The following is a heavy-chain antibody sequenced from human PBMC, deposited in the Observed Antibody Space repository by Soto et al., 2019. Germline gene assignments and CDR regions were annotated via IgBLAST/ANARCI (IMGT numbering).Heavy chain of an antibody. CDR1: GFTFSDYY. CDR3: AREPYGDPFLGMDV. CDR2: ISGSGSTL. Sequence: GSLRLSCAASGFTFSDYYMNWIRQAPGKGLEWVSYISGSGSTLYYADSVEGRFTISRDNAKNSLYLQMNSLRAEDTAVYYCAREPYGDPFLGMDVWGRGTSDIVSS. J-gene: IGHJ6*02. V-gene: IGHV3-11*01. D-gene: IGHD4-17*01.